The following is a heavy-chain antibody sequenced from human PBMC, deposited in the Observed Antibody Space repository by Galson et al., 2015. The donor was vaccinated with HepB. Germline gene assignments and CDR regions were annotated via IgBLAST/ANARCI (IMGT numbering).Heavy chain of an antibody. CDR1: GFTFSSYG. CDR3: ARDPHFLGYYDSSGYSFDY. Sequence: SLRLSCAASGFTFSSYGMHWVRQAPGKGLEWVAVIWYDGSNKYYADSVKGRFTISRDNSKNTLYLQMNSLRAEDTAVYYCARDPHFLGYYDSSGYSFDYWGQGTLVTVSS. V-gene: IGHV3-33*08. D-gene: IGHD3-22*01. J-gene: IGHJ4*02. CDR2: IWYDGSNK.